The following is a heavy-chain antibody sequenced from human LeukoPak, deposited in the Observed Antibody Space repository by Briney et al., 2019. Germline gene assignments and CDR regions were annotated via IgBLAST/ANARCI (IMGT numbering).Heavy chain of an antibody. CDR1: GFTFSSYW. CDR2: ISWNSGSI. D-gene: IGHD3-22*01. V-gene: IGHV3-9*01. CDR3: AKEGTYYYDSSGYLPDAFDI. J-gene: IGHJ3*02. Sequence: GGSLRLSCAASGFTFSSYWMSWVRQAPGKGLEWVSGISWNSGSIGYADSVKGRFTISRDNAKNSLYLQMNSLRAEDTALYYCAKEGTYYYDSSGYLPDAFDIWGQGTMVTVSS.